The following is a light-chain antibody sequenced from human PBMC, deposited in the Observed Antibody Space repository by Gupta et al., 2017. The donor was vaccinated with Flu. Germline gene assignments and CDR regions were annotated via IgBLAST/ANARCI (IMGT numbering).Light chain of an antibody. CDR3: QQRSNWPPT. CDR2: DAS. Sequence: IVLTQSPATLSLSPGERATLSCRASQSVSSYLAWYQQKPGQSPRLLIYDASNRATGIPARFSGSGSWTDFTLTISSLEPEDFAVYYCQQRSNWPPTFGQGTKLESK. V-gene: IGKV3-11*01. J-gene: IGKJ2*01. CDR1: QSVSSY.